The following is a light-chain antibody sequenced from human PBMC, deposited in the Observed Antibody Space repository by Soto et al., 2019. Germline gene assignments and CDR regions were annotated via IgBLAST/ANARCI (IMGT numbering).Light chain of an antibody. CDR1: QSVSSSY. CDR2: GAS. Sequence: EIVLTQPPGTLPLSPGERSTLSCRASQSVSSSYLAWYQQKPGQAPRLLIYGASSRATGIPDRFSGSGSGTDFTLTISRLEPEEFAVYYFQQYGSSRTFGEWAKVDIK. J-gene: IGKJ1*01. CDR3: QQYGSSRT. V-gene: IGKV3-20*01.